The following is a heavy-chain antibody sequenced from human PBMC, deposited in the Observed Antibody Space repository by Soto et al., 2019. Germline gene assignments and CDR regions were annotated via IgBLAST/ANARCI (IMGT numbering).Heavy chain of an antibody. J-gene: IGHJ4*02. CDR3: ARGKLSDYVWGSYRYHFDY. Sequence: QVQLQQWGAGLLKPSETLSLTCAVYGGSFSGYYWSWIRQPPGKGLEWIGEINHSGSTNYNPSLKSRVTISVDTSKNQFSLKLSSVTAADTAVYHCARGKLSDYVWGSYRYHFDYWGQGTVVTVSS. CDR2: INHSGST. D-gene: IGHD3-16*02. CDR1: GGSFSGYY. V-gene: IGHV4-34*01.